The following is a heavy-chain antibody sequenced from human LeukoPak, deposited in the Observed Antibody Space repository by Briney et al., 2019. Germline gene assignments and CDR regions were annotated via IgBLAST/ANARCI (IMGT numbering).Heavy chain of an antibody. D-gene: IGHD1-26*01. CDR3: ARARNGTLKY. V-gene: IGHV3-30*01. J-gene: IGHJ4*02. CDR1: GFTFSHYA. CDR2: ISYDGNHK. Sequence: GRSLRLSCAASGFTFSHYATHWVLQAPGKGLEWVAVISYDGNHKYYADSVKGRFTISRDNSKNTLYVQMNSLRAEDTAAYYCARARNGTLKYWGQGTLVTVCS.